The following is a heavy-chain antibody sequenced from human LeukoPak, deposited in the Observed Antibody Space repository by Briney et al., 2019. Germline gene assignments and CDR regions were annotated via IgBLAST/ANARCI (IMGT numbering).Heavy chain of an antibody. CDR1: GFTFSDYW. V-gene: IGHV3-7*01. CDR3: ARHRSGGSQDDAFDI. CDR2: IKQDGSEK. Sequence: GGSLRLSCAASGFTFSDYWMGWVRQAPGKGLEWVANIKQDGSEKYYVDSVKGRFTISRQNAKNSLFLQMNSLRAEDTAVYYCARHRSGGSQDDAFDIWGQGTMVTVSS. J-gene: IGHJ3*02. D-gene: IGHD2-15*01.